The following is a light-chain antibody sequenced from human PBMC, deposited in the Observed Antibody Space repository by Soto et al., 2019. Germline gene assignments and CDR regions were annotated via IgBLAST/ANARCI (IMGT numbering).Light chain of an antibody. CDR1: CSDVGGYNY. V-gene: IGLV2-14*01. J-gene: IGLJ2*01. CDR3: SSYTGASTPLV. Sequence: QSALTQPASVSGSPGQSITISCTGTCSDVGGYNYVSWYQQHPGKAPKVMIYDVSNRPSGVSNRFSGSKSGNTASLTISGLQAEDEADYYCSSYTGASTPLVFGGGTKVTVL. CDR2: DVS.